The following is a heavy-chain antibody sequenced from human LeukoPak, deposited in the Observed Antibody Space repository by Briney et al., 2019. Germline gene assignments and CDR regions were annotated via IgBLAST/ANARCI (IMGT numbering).Heavy chain of an antibody. J-gene: IGHJ4*02. CDR1: GFTLSNYA. CDR2: VIGSSGST. Sequence: GGSLRLSCAASGFTLSNYAMNWVRQAPGKGLEWVSVVIGSSGSTDYADSVKGRFTISRDNSKNTLYLEMNSLRAEDTAIYYCAKGGYDYIEIGYSDYWGQGTLVTVSS. CDR3: AKGGYDYIEIGYSDY. V-gene: IGHV3-23*01. D-gene: IGHD5-12*01.